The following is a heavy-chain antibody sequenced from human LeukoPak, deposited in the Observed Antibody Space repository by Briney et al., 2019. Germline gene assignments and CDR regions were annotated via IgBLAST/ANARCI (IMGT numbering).Heavy chain of an antibody. V-gene: IGHV4-39*01. CDR2: IYYSGNT. J-gene: IGHJ4*02. Sequence: SETLSLTCTVFGGSISSSSYYWGWIRQPPGKGLEWIGTIYYSGNTYYNPSLKSRVSISVDTSKNQFSLKLSSVTAADTAVYYCARQAVAGNGFDYWGQGTLVTVSS. CDR1: GGSISSSSYY. CDR3: ARQAVAGNGFDY. D-gene: IGHD6-19*01.